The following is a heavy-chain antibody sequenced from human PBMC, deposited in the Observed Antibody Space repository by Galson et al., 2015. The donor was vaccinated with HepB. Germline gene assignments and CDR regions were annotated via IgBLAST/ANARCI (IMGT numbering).Heavy chain of an antibody. Sequence: LSLTCTVSGGSISSSSYYWGWIRQPPGKGLEWIGSIYYSGSTYYNPSLKSRVTISVDTSKNQFSLKLSSVTAADTAVYYCARCDSSRPGAFDIWGRGTMVTVSS. CDR2: IYYSGST. CDR3: ARCDSSRPGAFDI. CDR1: GGSISSSSYY. D-gene: IGHD3-22*01. V-gene: IGHV4-39*01. J-gene: IGHJ3*02.